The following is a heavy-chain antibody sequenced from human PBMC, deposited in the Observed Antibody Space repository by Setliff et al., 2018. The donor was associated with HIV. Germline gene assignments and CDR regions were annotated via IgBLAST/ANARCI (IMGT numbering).Heavy chain of an antibody. CDR2: INAGNGNT. D-gene: IGHD4-4*01. V-gene: IGHV1-3*01. CDR1: GYTFTNYA. CDR3: ARDVDYTDAFDI. Sequence: ASVKVSCKASGYTFTNYAMHWVRQAPGQRLEWMGWINAGNGNTKYSQKIQGRVTITRDTSASTAYMELSSLRSEDTAVYYCARDVDYTDAFDIWGQGTMVTVSS. J-gene: IGHJ3*02.